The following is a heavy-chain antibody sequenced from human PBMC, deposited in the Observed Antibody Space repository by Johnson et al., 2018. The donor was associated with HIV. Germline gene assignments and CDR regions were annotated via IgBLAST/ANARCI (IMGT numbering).Heavy chain of an antibody. CDR3: AREREDYGLDI. J-gene: IGHJ3*02. D-gene: IGHD4/OR15-4a*01. CDR2: IYSSGSA. CDR1: GFTFSSYA. Sequence: QVQLVESGGGLVQPGRSLRLSCAASGFTFSSYAMHWVRQAPGQGLEWVSVIYSSGSAYNADSVKGRSTISRDNSKNTLYLQMNSLRAEDTAVYYCAREREDYGLDIWGQGTMVTVSS. V-gene: IGHV3-NL1*01.